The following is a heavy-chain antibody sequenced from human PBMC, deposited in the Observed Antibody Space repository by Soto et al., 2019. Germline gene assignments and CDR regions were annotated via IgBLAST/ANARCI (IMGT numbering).Heavy chain of an antibody. J-gene: IGHJ6*02. D-gene: IGHD3-10*01. CDR2: INPNSGGT. CDR1: GYTFTVYY. Sequence: ASVKVSCKASGYTFTVYYMHCVLQSPLQWLDWMGCINPNSGGTNYAQKFQGWVTMTRDTSISTAYMELSRLRSDDTAVYYCARGGSATLLSFYYYYGMDVWGQGTTVTVSS. V-gene: IGHV1-2*04. CDR3: ARGGSATLLSFYYYYGMDV.